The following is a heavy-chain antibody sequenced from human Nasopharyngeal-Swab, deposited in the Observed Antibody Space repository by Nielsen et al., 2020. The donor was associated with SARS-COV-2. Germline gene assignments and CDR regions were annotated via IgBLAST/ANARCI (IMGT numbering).Heavy chain of an antibody. J-gene: IGHJ4*02. V-gene: IGHV3-74*01. CDR2: INSDGSST. CDR1: GFILSTYL. Sequence: GESLKISCVSSGFILSTYLMHWVRQAPGKGLVWVSRINSDGSSTSYADSVKGRFTISRDNAKNTLYLQMNSLRAEETAVYYCAKDRYGSGSYACWGQGTLVNVS. CDR3: AKDRYGSGSYAC. D-gene: IGHD3-10*01.